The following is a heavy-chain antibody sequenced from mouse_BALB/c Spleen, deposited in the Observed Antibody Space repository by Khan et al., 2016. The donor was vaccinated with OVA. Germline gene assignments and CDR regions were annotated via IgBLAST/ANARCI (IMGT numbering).Heavy chain of an antibody. CDR1: GFSLTSYA. CDR2: IWAGGSH. Sequence: VELVESGPGLVAPSQSLSITCTVTGFSLTSYAIPWIRQPPGKGLEWLGIIWAGGSHNYYSAIMSRLSIIKDNSNSQVFLKMNSLQTHDTAMYYCARNREPDYFDYWGQGTTLTVSS. CDR3: ARNREPDYFDY. J-gene: IGHJ2*01. V-gene: IGHV2-9*02.